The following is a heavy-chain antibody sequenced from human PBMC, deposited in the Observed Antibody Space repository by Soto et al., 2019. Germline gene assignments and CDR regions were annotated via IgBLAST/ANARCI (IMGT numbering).Heavy chain of an antibody. CDR1: GFTFSSYG. CDR3: ARAPGVPASVPYFDY. CDR2: IWYDGSNK. J-gene: IGHJ4*02. V-gene: IGHV3-33*01. Sequence: QVQLVESGGGVVQPGRSLRLSCAASGFTFSSYGMNWVRQAPVKGLEWVAVIWYDGSNKYYADSVKGRFTISRDNSKNTLYLQMNSLRAMDTDVYYCARAPGVPASVPYFDYWGQGTLVTVFS. D-gene: IGHD2-8*01.